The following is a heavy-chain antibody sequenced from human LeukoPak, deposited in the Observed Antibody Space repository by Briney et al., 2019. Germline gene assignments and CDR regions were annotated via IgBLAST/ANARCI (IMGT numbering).Heavy chain of an antibody. CDR2: ISSSGSTI. Sequence: PGGSLRLSCAASGFTFSSYEMNWVRQAPGKGLEWVSYISSSGSTIYYADSVKGRFTISRDNSKNTLYLQMNSLRAEDTAVYYCAKGWDAPTYYYYYMDVWGKGTTVTISS. CDR1: GFTFSSYE. V-gene: IGHV3-48*03. CDR3: AKGWDAPTYYYYYMDV. D-gene: IGHD1-26*01. J-gene: IGHJ6*03.